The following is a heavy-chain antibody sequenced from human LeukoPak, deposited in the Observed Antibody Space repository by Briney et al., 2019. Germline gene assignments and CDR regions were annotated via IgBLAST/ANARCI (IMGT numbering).Heavy chain of an antibody. CDR2: IYYSGST. V-gene: IGHV4-59*01. D-gene: IGHD3-10*01. CDR3: ARGGYYGSGNDFRFDP. CDR1: GGSISSYY. Sequence: SETLSLTCTVSGGSISSYYWSWIRQPPGKGLEWIGYIYYSGSTSYKPSLKSRVTISVDTSKNQFSLKLSSVTAADTAVYYCARGGYYGSGNDFRFDPWGQGTLVTVSS. J-gene: IGHJ5*02.